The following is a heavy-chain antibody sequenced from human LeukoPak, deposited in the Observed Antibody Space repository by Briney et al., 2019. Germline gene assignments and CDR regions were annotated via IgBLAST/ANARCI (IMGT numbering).Heavy chain of an antibody. V-gene: IGHV1-69*01. Sequence: SVKVSCKASGGIFSTYGFHWVRQAPGQGLEWLGGIIPIFHTSHYARKFQDRVMISADESTSTVYMELSSLRSEDTAVYYCARGKQLDGFDPWGQGTLVTVSS. CDR1: GGIFSTYG. J-gene: IGHJ5*02. CDR2: IIPIFHTS. CDR3: ARGKQLDGFDP. D-gene: IGHD6-13*01.